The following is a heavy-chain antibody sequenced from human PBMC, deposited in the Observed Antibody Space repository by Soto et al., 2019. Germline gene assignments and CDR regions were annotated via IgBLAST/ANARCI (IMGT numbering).Heavy chain of an antibody. J-gene: IGHJ3*01. Sequence: HVKLVQSGAEVRKPGSSVKVSCKAPGGTFSTYIISWVRQAPGQGLEWMGRINPIPDITNYAQKFQGRVTVTADRSTSTAYMELTSLKSEDTAVYYCARDRITTRGDAFDLWGQGTMVTVSS. V-gene: IGHV1-69*08. CDR2: INPIPDIT. D-gene: IGHD3-3*01. CDR3: ARDRITTRGDAFDL. CDR1: GGTFSTYI.